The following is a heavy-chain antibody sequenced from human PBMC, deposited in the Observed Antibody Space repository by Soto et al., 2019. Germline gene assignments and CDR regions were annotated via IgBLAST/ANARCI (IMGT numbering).Heavy chain of an antibody. CDR1: GYFINSYY. V-gene: IGHV4-59*08. D-gene: IGHD2-21*01. J-gene: IGHJ5*02. CDR2: VYYTGST. CDR3: ARHDDCGCSPCSTGRWFAP. Sequence: PTKTSSLTCTVSGYFINSYYWSWIRQPPGKGLEWIGYVYYTGSTNYNPSLKSRVTISMDTSKNQFSLKLSSVTAADTAVYYCARHDDCGCSPCSTGRWFAPRGQGTL.